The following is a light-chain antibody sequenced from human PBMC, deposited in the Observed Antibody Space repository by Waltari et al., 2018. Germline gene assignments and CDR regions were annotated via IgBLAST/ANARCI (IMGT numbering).Light chain of an antibody. CDR3: QTGGHGTWV. CDR2: MNSDGSH. J-gene: IGLJ3*02. CDR1: RGHSSNI. Sequence: QLVLTQSPSASASLGASVKLTCTLDRGHSSNIVAWLQQQPEEGPRYLMKMNSDGSHSKGDEIPARFSGSSSGAERYLTISSVQAEDEADYYCQTGGHGTWVFGGGTKLTVL. V-gene: IGLV4-69*01.